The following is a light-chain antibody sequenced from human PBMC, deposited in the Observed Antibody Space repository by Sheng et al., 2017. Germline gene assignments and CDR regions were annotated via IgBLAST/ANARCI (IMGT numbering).Light chain of an antibody. CDR3: QQYNSYWT. Sequence: DIQMTQSPSTLSASVGERVTITCRVSQSVSTWLAWYQQKVGKAPKLLIYRASNLESGVPSRFSGSGSGTEFTLTISSLQPDDFATYYCQQYNSYWTFGQGTKVEIK. J-gene: IGKJ1*01. CDR2: RAS. CDR1: QSVSTW. V-gene: IGKV1-5*03.